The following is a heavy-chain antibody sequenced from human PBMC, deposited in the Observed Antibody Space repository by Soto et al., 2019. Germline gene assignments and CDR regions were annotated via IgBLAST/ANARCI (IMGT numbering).Heavy chain of an antibody. V-gene: IGHV1-46*03. CDR3: DRGIADTYYYYGMDV. CDR2: INPSGGST. J-gene: IGHJ6*02. CDR1: GYTFTSYY. D-gene: IGHD6-13*01. Sequence: ASVKVSCKASGYTFTSYYMHWVRQAPGQELEWKGIINPSGGSTSYAQKLQGRVTMTRDTSTSTVYMELSSLRSEDTAVYYCDRGIADTYYYYGMDVWGQGTTVTVSS.